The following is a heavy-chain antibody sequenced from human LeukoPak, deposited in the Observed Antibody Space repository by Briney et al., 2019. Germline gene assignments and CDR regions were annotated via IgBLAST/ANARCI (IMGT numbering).Heavy chain of an antibody. D-gene: IGHD2-15*01. V-gene: IGHV1-2*02. CDR3: ARDSLSGGLIVVGDNWFDP. CDR2: FNPNSGGT. Sequence: GASVKVSCKASGYTFTSYDINWVRQATGQGLEWMGWFNPNSGGTNYAQKFQGRVTMTRDTSISTAYMELSRLRSDDTAVYYCARDSLSGGLIVVGDNWFDPWGQGTLVTVSS. CDR1: GYTFTSYD. J-gene: IGHJ5*02.